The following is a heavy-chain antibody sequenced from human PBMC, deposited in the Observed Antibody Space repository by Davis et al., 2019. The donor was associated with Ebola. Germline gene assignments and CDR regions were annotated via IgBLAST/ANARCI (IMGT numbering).Heavy chain of an antibody. CDR2: IYPGDSDT. D-gene: IGHD3-16*01. V-gene: IGHV5-51*01. Sequence: KVSCKGSGYSFATNWIGWVRQMPGKGLEWMGIIYPGDSDTRSSPSFQGQVTISADKSISTAYLQWSTLKASDTAIYYCARSLSSRGGRFDYWGQGTLVTVSS. J-gene: IGHJ4*02. CDR3: ARSLSSRGGRFDY. CDR1: GYSFATNW.